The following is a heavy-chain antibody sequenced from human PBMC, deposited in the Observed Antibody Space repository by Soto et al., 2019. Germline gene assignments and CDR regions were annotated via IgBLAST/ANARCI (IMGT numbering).Heavy chain of an antibody. V-gene: IGHV4-31*03. Sequence: SLTCTVSGGSISSGAYYWSWVRQHPGKGLEWIGYIYYSGSTYFSPSLKSRLTISVDTSKNQFSLKLRSVTAADTAIFYCAGARLRPVYAFHFWGHGTMVTAS. J-gene: IGHJ3*01. CDR2: IYYSGST. CDR1: GGSISSGAYY. D-gene: IGHD5-12*01. CDR3: AGARLRPVYAFHF.